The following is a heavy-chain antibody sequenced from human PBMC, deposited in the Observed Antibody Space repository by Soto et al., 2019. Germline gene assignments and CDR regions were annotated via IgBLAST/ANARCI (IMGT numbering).Heavy chain of an antibody. CDR1: GFTFDDYA. CDR2: ISWNSGSI. J-gene: IGHJ4*02. CDR3: AKTKGRDSSSSPFDY. Sequence: GGSLRLSCAASGFTFDDYAMHWVRQAPGKGLECVSGISWNSGSIGYADSVKGRFTISRDNAKNSLYLQMNSLRAEDTALYYCAKTKGRDSSSSPFDYWGQGTLVTVYS. D-gene: IGHD6-6*01. V-gene: IGHV3-9*01.